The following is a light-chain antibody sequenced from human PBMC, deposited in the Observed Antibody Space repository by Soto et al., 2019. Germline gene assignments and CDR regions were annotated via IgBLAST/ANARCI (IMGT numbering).Light chain of an antibody. Sequence: QSVLTQTPSVSAVPGQTVTISCSGSSSNIGRRYVSWYQQLPGAAPKLLIYDNDKRASGIPDRFSASKSGTSATLDITGLQTGDEADYYCGAWDNSLRGGVFGGGTKLTVL. J-gene: IGLJ3*02. V-gene: IGLV1-51*01. CDR3: GAWDNSLRGGV. CDR2: DND. CDR1: SSNIGRRY.